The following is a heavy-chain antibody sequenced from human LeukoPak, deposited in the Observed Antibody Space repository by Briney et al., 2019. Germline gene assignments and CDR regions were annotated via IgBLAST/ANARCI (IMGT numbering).Heavy chain of an antibody. CDR1: GGTFSSYA. CDR3: AREKGGLLTFDY. D-gene: IGHD3-10*01. Sequence: SVKVSCKASGGTFSSYAISWVRQAPGQGLEWMGGIIPIFGTANYAQKFQGRVTITADKSTSTAYMELSSLRSEDTAVYYCAREKGGLLTFDYWGQGTLVTVSS. CDR2: IIPIFGTA. J-gene: IGHJ4*02. V-gene: IGHV1-69*06.